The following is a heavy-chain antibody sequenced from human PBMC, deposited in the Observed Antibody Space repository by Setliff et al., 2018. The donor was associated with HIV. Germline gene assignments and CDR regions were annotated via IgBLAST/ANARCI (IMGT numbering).Heavy chain of an antibody. Sequence: GGSLRLSCAASGFTFSSYWMSWVRQAPGKGLEWVANINQDGSETYYVDSVKGRFTISRDNAKNSLYLQMNSLRAEDTAVYYCARNTDVDSVYRPLHIWGQGTMVTVSS. V-gene: IGHV3-7*03. CDR3: ARNTDVDSVYRPLHI. CDR1: GFTFSSYW. D-gene: IGHD1-26*01. J-gene: IGHJ3*02. CDR2: INQDGSET.